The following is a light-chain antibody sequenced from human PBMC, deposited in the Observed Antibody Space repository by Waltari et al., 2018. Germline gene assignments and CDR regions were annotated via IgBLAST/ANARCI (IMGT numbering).Light chain of an antibody. CDR1: SSDVGRFNL. J-gene: IGLJ3*02. CDR3: CSYTSSSTPRL. V-gene: IGLV2-14*02. Sequence: QSALTQPASVSGSPGPSITISCTWASSDVGRFNLGSCYQQHPGKAPKLIIYEATKRPSGVSDRFSGSKSGYTASLTISGLQADDEADYYCCSYTSSSTPRLFGGGTKLTVL. CDR2: EAT.